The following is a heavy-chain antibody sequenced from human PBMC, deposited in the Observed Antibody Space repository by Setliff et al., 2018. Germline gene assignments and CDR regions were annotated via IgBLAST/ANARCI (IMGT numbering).Heavy chain of an antibody. V-gene: IGHV4-39*07. D-gene: IGHD2-21*02. CDR3: ARDLGHGGDSDY. CDR1: GGSISSSSYY. CDR2: IYYSGST. Sequence: SETLSLTCTVSGGSISSSSYYWGWIRQPPGKGLEWIGSIYYSGSTYYNPSLKSRVTISVDTSKNQFSLKLSSVTAADTAVYYWARDLGHGGDSDYWGQGILVTVSS. J-gene: IGHJ4*02.